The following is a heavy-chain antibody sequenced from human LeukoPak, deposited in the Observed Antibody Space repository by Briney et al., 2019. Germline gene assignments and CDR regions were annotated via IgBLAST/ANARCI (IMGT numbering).Heavy chain of an antibody. CDR1: GFTFRNYW. J-gene: IGHJ4*02. D-gene: IGHD6-19*01. V-gene: IGHV3-7*03. CDR2: IKQDGSDR. Sequence: GGSLRLSCAASGFTFRNYWMSWVRQAPGTGLEWVANIKQDGSDRNYVTSVRGRFSISRDNAESSLYLQMNSLRAEDTAVYYCVRNLAVAGTCFDSWGQGTLVTVCS. CDR3: VRNLAVAGTCFDS.